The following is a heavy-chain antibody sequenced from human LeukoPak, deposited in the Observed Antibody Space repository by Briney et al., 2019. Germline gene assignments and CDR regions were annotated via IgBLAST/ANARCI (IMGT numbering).Heavy chain of an antibody. CDR1: GFTFSSYS. CDR2: ISYDGNNE. D-gene: IGHD6-13*01. CDR3: ARGGVQRLTTAHGY. J-gene: IGHJ1*01. V-gene: IGHV3-30-3*01. Sequence: GGSLRLSCAASGFTFSSYSMHWVRQAPGKGLEWVAVISYDGNNEHYADSVKGRFTISRDNPWNTLYLRMNSLRPEDTAVYYCARGGVQRLTTAHGYWGQGTLVTVSS.